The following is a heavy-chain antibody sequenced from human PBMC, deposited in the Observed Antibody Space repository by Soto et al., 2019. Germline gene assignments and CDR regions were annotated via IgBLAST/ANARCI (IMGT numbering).Heavy chain of an antibody. J-gene: IGHJ4*02. CDR3: ARDLSSSGWH. D-gene: IGHD6-19*01. V-gene: IGHV3-33*01. CDR1: GFTYSSYG. CDR2: IWYDGSNK. Sequence: QVQLVESGGGVVQPGRSLRLSCAASGFTYSSYGMHWVRQAPGKGLEWVAVIWYDGSNKYYADSVKGRFTISRDNSKNTLYLQMNSLRAEDTALYYCARDLSSSGWHGGQGTLVTVSS.